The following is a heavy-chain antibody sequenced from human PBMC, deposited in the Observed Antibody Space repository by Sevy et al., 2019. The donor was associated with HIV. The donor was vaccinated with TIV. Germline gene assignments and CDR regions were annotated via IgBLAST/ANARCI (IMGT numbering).Heavy chain of an antibody. CDR2: ITSSFSI. CDR3: TNYVHY. V-gene: IGHV3-48*03. J-gene: IGHJ4*01. Sequence: GGSLRLSCAASRFTFNIYEMNWVRQAPGKGLEWVSYITSSFSIYYADTVKGRFTISRDNAKNSLYLQMNSLRAEDTAVYYCTNYVHYWGHGTLVTVSS. CDR1: RFTFNIYE.